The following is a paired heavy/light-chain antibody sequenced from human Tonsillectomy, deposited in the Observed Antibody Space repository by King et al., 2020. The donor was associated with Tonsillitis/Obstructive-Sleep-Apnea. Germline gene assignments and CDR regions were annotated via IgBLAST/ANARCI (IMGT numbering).Light chain of an antibody. Sequence: DIQMTQSPSTLSASVGDRVTITCRASQSIRGFLAWYQQKPGKAPRLLIYDAITSEGGVPSRFSGSGSGTDFTLTISSLQPDDIATYYCQQHHSYPYTFGQGTKVEMK. CDR1: QSIRGF. CDR2: DAI. J-gene: IGKJ2*01. CDR3: QQHHSYPYT. V-gene: IGKV1-5*01.
Heavy chain of an antibody. D-gene: IGHD4-17*01. CDR3: ARQGSGDYELGPFDH. CDR1: GYSFTSYF. Sequence: QVQLVQSGAELKKPGSSVKISCKASGYSFTSYFMHWVRQAPGQGLEWMGIINPYGGSKTYAEKFQGRVTMTRDPSTNTVYLELSGLRSDDMAVYYCARQGSGDYELGPFDHWGQGTLVSVSS. V-gene: IGHV1-46*01. CDR2: INPYGGSK. J-gene: IGHJ4*02.